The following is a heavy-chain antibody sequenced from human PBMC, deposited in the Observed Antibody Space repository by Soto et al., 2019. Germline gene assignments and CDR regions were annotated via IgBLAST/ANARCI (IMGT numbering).Heavy chain of an antibody. CDR3: AKCFADSSGYYFDY. CDR2: ISGSGGST. J-gene: IGHJ4*02. Sequence: EVQLLESGGGLVQPGGTLRLSCAASGCTFSRYAMSWVRQAQGKGMEWVSAISGSGGSTYYADSVKGRFTISRDNSKNTLYLQMNSLRAEDTAVYYCAKCFADSSGYYFDYWGQGTLVTVSS. V-gene: IGHV3-23*01. D-gene: IGHD3-22*01. CDR1: GCTFSRYA.